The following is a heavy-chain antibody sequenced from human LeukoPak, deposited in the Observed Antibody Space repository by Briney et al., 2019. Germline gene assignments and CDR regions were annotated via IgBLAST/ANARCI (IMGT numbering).Heavy chain of an antibody. J-gene: IGHJ4*02. CDR2: ISGNGGST. V-gene: IGHV3-23*01. Sequence: GGSLTLSCAASGFTFSSYPMTWVRQAPGNGLEWVSAISGNGGSTYYADSVKGRFTISRDNSKNTLYLQMNSLRAADTAVYYCAKSIAARRYYFDYWGQGTLVTVSS. CDR3: AKSIAARRYYFDY. D-gene: IGHD6-6*01. CDR1: GFTFSSYP.